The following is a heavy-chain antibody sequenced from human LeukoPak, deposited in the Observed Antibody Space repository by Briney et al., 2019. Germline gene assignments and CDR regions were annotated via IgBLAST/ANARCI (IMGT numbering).Heavy chain of an antibody. CDR3: ARRPSSGWPFDH. V-gene: IGHV3-21*01. J-gene: IGHJ4*02. Sequence: GGPLRLSCAASGFTFSSYSMNWVRQAPGKGLEWVSSISSSGSYIYYADSVKGRFTISRDNAKNSLYLQMNSLRAEDTAVYYCARRPSSGWPFDHWGQGTLVTVSS. CDR1: GFTFSSYS. CDR2: ISSSGSYI. D-gene: IGHD6-19*01.